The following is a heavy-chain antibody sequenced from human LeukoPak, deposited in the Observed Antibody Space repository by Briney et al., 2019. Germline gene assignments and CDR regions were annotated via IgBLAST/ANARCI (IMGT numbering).Heavy chain of an antibody. CDR3: ARGSTYSSSWYGQYNWFDP. V-gene: IGHV4-34*01. Sequence: PSETLSLTCAVYGGSFSGYYWSWIRQPPGKGLEWIGEVNHSGSTNYNPSLKSRVTISVDTSKNQFSLKLSSVTAADTAVYYCARGSTYSSSWYGQYNWFDPWGQGTLVTVSS. CDR1: GGSFSGYY. J-gene: IGHJ5*02. CDR2: VNHSGST. D-gene: IGHD6-13*01.